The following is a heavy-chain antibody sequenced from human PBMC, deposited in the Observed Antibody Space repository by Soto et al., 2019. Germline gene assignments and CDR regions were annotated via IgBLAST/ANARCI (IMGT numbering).Heavy chain of an antibody. D-gene: IGHD3-3*01. J-gene: IGHJ6*02. V-gene: IGHV3-49*05. CDR2: IRSKAYGGTT. CDR1: GFTFGDYA. CDR3: TRAKKGALWSGYSGGIGYYGMDV. Sequence: EVQLVESGGGLVKPGRSLRLSCTASGFTFGDYAMSWFRQAPGKGLEWVGFIRSKAYGGTTEYAASVKGRFTISRDDSKSIAYLQMNSLKTEDTAVYYCTRAKKGALWSGYSGGIGYYGMDVWGQGTTVTVSS.